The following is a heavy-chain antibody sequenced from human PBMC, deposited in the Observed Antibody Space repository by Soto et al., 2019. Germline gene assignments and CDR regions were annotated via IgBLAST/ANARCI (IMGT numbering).Heavy chain of an antibody. CDR1: GGSITSNDYY. CDR3: ADMRGQWLPRD. J-gene: IGHJ4*02. CDR2: IHYSGRA. D-gene: IGHD6-19*01. Sequence: QLHLQESGPGLVKPSETLSLICTVSGGSITSNDYYWGWLRQPPGKGLEWVGNIHYSGRAFYNPSLKSRVTIHVDTSKNQFSLKLSSVTAADTAVYYCADMRGQWLPRDWGQGTLVTVS. V-gene: IGHV4-39*01.